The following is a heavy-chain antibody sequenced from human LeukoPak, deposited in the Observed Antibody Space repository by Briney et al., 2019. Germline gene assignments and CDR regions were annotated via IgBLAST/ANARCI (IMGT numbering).Heavy chain of an antibody. D-gene: IGHD6-19*01. V-gene: IGHV3-11*04. CDR2: ISSSGSTI. CDR3: AGEGREQWLVRLNYMDV. CDR1: GFTFSDYY. J-gene: IGHJ6*03. Sequence: GGSLRLSCAASGFTFSDYYMSWIRQAPGKGLEWVSYISSSGSTIYYADSVKGRFTISRDNAKNSLYLQMNSLRAEDTAVYYCAGEGREQWLVRLNYMDVWGKGTTVTVSS.